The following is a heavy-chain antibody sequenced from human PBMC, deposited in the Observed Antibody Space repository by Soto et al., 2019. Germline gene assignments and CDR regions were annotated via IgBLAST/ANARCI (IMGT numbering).Heavy chain of an antibody. CDR1: GGTFSSYA. J-gene: IGHJ3*02. CDR3: ASPSPYCTNGVCYRYDAFDI. V-gene: IGHV1-69*13. D-gene: IGHD2-8*01. Sequence: SVKVSCKASGGTFSSYAISCVRQAPGQGLKWMGGIIPIFGTANYAQKFQGRVTITADESTSTAYMELSSLRSEDTAVYYCASPSPYCTNGVCYRYDAFDIWGQGTMVTVS. CDR2: IIPIFGTA.